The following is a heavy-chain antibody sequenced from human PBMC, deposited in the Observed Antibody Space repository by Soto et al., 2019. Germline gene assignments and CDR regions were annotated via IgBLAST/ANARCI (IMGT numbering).Heavy chain of an antibody. Sequence: EVQVVDSGGGLVKPGGSLRLSCAASGFTFSTYTMNWVRQAPGKGLEWVSSISSSSNYIYYADSLKGRFTISRDNAKNYLFLQMDSLRAEDTAVYYCARGYIAMDYWGQGTLVTVSS. V-gene: IGHV3-21*01. CDR1: GFTFSTYT. J-gene: IGHJ4*02. CDR2: ISSSSNYI. CDR3: ARGYIAMDY. D-gene: IGHD2-21*01.